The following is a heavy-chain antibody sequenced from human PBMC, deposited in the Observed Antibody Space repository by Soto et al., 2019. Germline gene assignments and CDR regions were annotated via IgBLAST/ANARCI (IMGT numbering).Heavy chain of an antibody. CDR2: VSFDGNTK. V-gene: IGHV3-30*18. Sequence: QVRLVESGGGVVQPGWSLRLSCAASGFSFSDYGMHWVRQAPGKGLEWVAVVSFDGNTKFYGDSVKGRFTISRANPKNNLALQTDSLRPEDTAVYHCVEAADKSVSSKYDNWGQGILVTVSS. D-gene: IGHD6-6*01. J-gene: IGHJ4*02. CDR3: VEAADKSVSSKYDN. CDR1: GFSFSDYG.